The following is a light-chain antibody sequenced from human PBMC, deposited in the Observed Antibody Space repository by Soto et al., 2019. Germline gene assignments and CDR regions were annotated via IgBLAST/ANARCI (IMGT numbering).Light chain of an antibody. Sequence: TQSPGTLSLSPGERATLSCRASQSVSSSLAWYQQKPGKAPKLLIYAASTLQSGVPSRFSGSGSGTDFTLTISCLQSEDFATYYCQQYYSYPQTFGQGTKVEIK. CDR2: AAS. CDR3: QQYYSYPQT. V-gene: IGKV1-8*01. J-gene: IGKJ1*01. CDR1: QSVSSS.